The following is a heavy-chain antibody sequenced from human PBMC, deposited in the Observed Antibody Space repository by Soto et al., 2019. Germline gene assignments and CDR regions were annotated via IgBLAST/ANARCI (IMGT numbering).Heavy chain of an antibody. CDR2: ISAYNGNT. D-gene: IGHD3-3*01. J-gene: IGHJ3*02. CDR1: GYTFTSYG. V-gene: IGHV1-18*01. CDR3: ARDSDDYDFWSCYYTEAFDI. Sequence: QVQLVQSGAEVKKPGASVKVSCKASGYTFTSYGISWVRQAPGQGLEWMGWISAYNGNTNYAQKLQGRVTMTTDTSTSTAYMELRSLRSDDTAVYYCARDSDDYDFWSCYYTEAFDIWGQGTMVTVSS.